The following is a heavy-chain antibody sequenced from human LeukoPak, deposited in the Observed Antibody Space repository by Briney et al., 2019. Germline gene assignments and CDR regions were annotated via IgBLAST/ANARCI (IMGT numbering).Heavy chain of an antibody. Sequence: SETLSHTCTVSGGSISSSSYYWGWIRQPPGKGLEWIGSIYYSGSTYYNPSLKSRVTISVDTSKNQFSLKLSSVTAADTAVYYCARHYYYDSSGYSDYWGQGTLVTVSS. D-gene: IGHD3-22*01. V-gene: IGHV4-39*01. J-gene: IGHJ4*02. CDR2: IYYSGST. CDR1: GGSISSSSYY. CDR3: ARHYYYDSSGYSDY.